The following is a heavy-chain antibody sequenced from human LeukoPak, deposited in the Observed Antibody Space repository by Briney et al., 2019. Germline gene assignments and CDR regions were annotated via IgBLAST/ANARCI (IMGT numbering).Heavy chain of an antibody. CDR3: ASGSRPIVVVTAPFDY. CDR1: GGTFSSYA. V-gene: IGHV1-69*13. J-gene: IGHJ4*02. Sequence: GASVKVSCKASGGTFSSYAISWVRQAPGQGLEWMGGIIPIFGTANYAQKFQGRVTITADESTSTAYMELSSLRPEDTAVYYCASGSRPIVVVTAPFDYWGQGTLVTVSS. D-gene: IGHD2-21*02. CDR2: IIPIFGTA.